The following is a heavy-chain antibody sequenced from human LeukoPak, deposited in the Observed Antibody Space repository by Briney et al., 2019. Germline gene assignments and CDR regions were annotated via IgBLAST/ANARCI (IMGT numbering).Heavy chain of an antibody. J-gene: IGHJ4*02. CDR3: ARHSEVRYFDWPLDY. Sequence: GGSLRLSCAASTFAVSNNYMSWVRQAPGKGLEWVSIIYSGGTTYYADSVRGRFTISRDNSNNTVYLQMNSLRAEDTAVYYCARHSEVRYFDWPLDYWGQGTLVTVSS. CDR2: IYSGGTT. D-gene: IGHD3-9*01. V-gene: IGHV3-66*04. CDR1: TFAVSNNY.